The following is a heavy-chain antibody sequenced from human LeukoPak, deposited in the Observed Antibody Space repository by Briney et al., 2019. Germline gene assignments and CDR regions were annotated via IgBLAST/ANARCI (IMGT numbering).Heavy chain of an antibody. CDR1: GGSFSGYY. Sequence: NPSETLSLTCAVYGGSFSGYYWSWIRQPPGKGLEWIGEINHSGSTNYNPSLKSRVTISVDTSKNQFSLKLSSVTAADTAVYYCARGDDGITGETDLFGYWGQGTLVTVSS. CDR3: ARGDDGITGETDLFGY. J-gene: IGHJ4*02. D-gene: IGHD1-20*01. V-gene: IGHV4-34*01. CDR2: INHSGST.